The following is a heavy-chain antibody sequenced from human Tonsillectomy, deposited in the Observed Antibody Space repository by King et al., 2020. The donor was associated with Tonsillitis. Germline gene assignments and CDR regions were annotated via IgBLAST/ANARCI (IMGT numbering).Heavy chain of an antibody. J-gene: IGHJ4*02. Sequence: VQLVESGGDLVHPGGSLRLSCAASGFMFRDSAMTWVRQAPGKGLEWVSSISRTGGDTHYADSVQGRFTISRDNSENALFLQMASLRVEDTATYYCARARASGGCGELDYWGLGTLVTVSS. V-gene: IGHV3-23*04. CDR3: ARARASGGCGELDY. CDR2: ISRTGGDT. CDR1: GFMFRDSA. D-gene: IGHD3-10*01.